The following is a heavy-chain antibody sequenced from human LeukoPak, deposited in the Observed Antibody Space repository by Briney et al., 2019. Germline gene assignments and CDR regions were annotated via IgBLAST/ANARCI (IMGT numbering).Heavy chain of an antibody. D-gene: IGHD1-26*01. J-gene: IGHJ4*02. CDR2: ISGSGGGT. V-gene: IGHV3-23*01. CDR1: GLTFSTYA. Sequence: PGESLRLSRAASGLTFSTYAMSWVRQAPGKGLEWVSSISGSGGGTYYADSVKGRFTISRDNSKNSLFLQMNNLRAEDTAVYYCSKRGAYYFDYWGQGTLVTVSS. CDR3: SKRGAYYFDY.